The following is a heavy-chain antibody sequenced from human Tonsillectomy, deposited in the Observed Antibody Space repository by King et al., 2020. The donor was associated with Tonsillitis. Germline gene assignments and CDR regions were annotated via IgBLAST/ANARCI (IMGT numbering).Heavy chain of an antibody. Sequence: VQLVESGGGLVKPGGSLRLSCAASGFTFSSYSMNWVRQAPGKGLEWVSSISSSSSYIYYADSVKARFTISRDNAKNSLYLQMNILRAEDTAVYYCARDPTYYYDSSGYYSYFDYWGQGTLVTVSS. CDR2: ISSSSSYI. CDR1: GFTFSSYS. D-gene: IGHD3-22*01. J-gene: IGHJ4*02. CDR3: ARDPTYYYDSSGYYSYFDY. V-gene: IGHV3-21*01.